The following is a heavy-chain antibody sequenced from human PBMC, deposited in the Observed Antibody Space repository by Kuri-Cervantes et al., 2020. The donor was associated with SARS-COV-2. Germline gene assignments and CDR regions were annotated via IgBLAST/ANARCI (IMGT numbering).Heavy chain of an antibody. D-gene: IGHD4-11*01. Sequence: SETLSLTCTVAGGSITSHYWNWIRQSPGRGLEWIGYIYYSGSTKYNPSLNSRVTMSVDTSKNQFSLKLSSVTAADTAVYYCARRGYSNLLDYWGQGTLVTVSS. CDR1: GGSITSHY. J-gene: IGHJ4*02. CDR2: IYYSGST. CDR3: ARRGYSNLLDY. V-gene: IGHV4-59*11.